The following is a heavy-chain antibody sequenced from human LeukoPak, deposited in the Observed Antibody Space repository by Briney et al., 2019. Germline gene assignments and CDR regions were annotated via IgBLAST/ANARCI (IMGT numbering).Heavy chain of an antibody. V-gene: IGHV3-48*03. CDR3: ARIFREYCSSTSCYWPNYYYYGMDV. CDR2: ISSSGSTI. Sequence: GGSLRLSCAAPGFTFSSYEMNWVRQAPGKGLEWVSYISSSGSTIYYADSVKGRFTISRDNAKNSLYLQMNSLRAGDTAVYYCARIFREYCSSTSCYWPNYYYYGMDVWGKGTTVTVSS. CDR1: GFTFSSYE. D-gene: IGHD2-2*01. J-gene: IGHJ6*04.